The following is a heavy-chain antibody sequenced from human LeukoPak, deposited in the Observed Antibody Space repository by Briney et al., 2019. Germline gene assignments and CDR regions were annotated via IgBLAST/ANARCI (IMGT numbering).Heavy chain of an antibody. D-gene: IGHD6-13*01. V-gene: IGHV4-39*01. Sequence: PSETLFLTCTVSGDSISTSNSYWGRLRQPPGKGLEWTVSIYYSGNTYEHPSLNSQVTISVDTSKNQFSLKLSSVTAADTAVYYCARHQAWYSSSWYSFYWYFDLWGRGTLVTVSS. CDR3: ARHQAWYSSSWYSFYWYFDL. CDR2: IYYSGNT. CDR1: GDSISTSNSY. J-gene: IGHJ2*01.